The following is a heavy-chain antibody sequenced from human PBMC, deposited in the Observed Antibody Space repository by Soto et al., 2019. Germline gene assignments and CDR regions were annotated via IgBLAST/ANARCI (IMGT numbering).Heavy chain of an antibody. CDR3: ARDPLWGTAMVLWYFAL. CDR2: ISYDGSNK. D-gene: IGHD5-18*01. V-gene: IGHV3-30-3*01. J-gene: IGHJ2*01. CDR1: GFTFSGYA. Sequence: GGSLRLPCAASGFTFSGYAMHWVRQAPGKGLEWVAVISYDGSNKYYADSVKGRFTISRDNSKNTLYLQMNSLRAEDTAVYYCARDPLWGTAMVLWYFALWGRGTLVTVSS.